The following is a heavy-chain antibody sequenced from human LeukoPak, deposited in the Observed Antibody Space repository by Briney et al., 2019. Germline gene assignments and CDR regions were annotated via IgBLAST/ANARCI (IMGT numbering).Heavy chain of an antibody. J-gene: IGHJ4*02. D-gene: IGHD1-7*01. V-gene: IGHV4-59*01. CDR3: AREKDEAELDY. CDR2: IYYSGST. CDR1: GGSTSSYY. Sequence: SETLSLTCTVSGGSTSSYYWSWIRQPPGKGLEWIGYIYYSGSTNYNPSLKSRVTISVDTSKNQFSLKLSSVTAADTAVYYCAREKDEAELDYWGQGTLVTVSS.